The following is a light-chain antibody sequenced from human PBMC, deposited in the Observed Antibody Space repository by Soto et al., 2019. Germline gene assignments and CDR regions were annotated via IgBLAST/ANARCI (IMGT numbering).Light chain of an antibody. V-gene: IGLV1-44*01. CDR2: SSN. CDR1: SSNIGSNS. CDR3: AAWDDSLNGVV. J-gene: IGLJ2*01. Sequence: QSVLTQQPSASGTPGQRVTISCSGSSSNIGSNSVNWYQQLPGTGPKLLMYSSNQRPSGVPDRFSGSKSGTSASLAISGLQSEDEADYYCAAWDDSLNGVVFSGGTKLTVL.